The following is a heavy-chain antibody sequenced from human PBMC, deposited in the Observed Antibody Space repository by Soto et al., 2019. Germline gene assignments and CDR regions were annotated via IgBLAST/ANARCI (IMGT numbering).Heavy chain of an antibody. Sequence: QVYLVESGGGLVKPGGSLRLSCAASGFTFSDYYMSWIRQAPGKGLEWVLFITSRSTYTNYGDSVKGRFTISRDNANNSLYRQMNSLRAEDTAVYYCAREGTGSTDYYGDVFDIWGQGTMVTVSS. CDR2: ITSRSTYT. V-gene: IGHV3-11*06. J-gene: IGHJ3*02. CDR1: GFTFSDYY. CDR3: AREGTGSTDYYGDVFDI. D-gene: IGHD3-22*01.